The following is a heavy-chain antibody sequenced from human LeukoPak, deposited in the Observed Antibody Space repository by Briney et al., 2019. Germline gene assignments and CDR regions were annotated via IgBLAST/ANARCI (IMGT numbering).Heavy chain of an antibody. D-gene: IGHD3-9*01. V-gene: IGHV4-59*01. Sequence: PSETLSLTCVISGGSISPYYWSWIRQSPGKGLEWIGYIDPSGSASYNPSLKSRVTIFVDTSKNLFSLILTSVSASDTAIYYCARDHWLFSSKTWYYYGMDVWGQGTTVTVSS. CDR2: IDPSGSA. CDR1: GGSISPYY. J-gene: IGHJ6*02. CDR3: ARDHWLFSSKTWYYYGMDV.